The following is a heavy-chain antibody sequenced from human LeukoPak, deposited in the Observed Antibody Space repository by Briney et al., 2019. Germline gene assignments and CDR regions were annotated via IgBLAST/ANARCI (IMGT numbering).Heavy chain of an antibody. CDR2: IYTSGST. D-gene: IGHD3-22*01. CDR1: GGSISSGSYY. J-gene: IGHJ3*02. V-gene: IGHV4-61*02. CDR3: ARHQGIVVAKDAFDI. Sequence: SETLSLTCTVSGGSISSGSYYWSWIRQPAGKGLEWIGRIYTSGSTNYNPSLKSRVTISVDTSKNQFSLKLSSVTAADTAVYYCARHQGIVVAKDAFDIWGQGTMVTVSS.